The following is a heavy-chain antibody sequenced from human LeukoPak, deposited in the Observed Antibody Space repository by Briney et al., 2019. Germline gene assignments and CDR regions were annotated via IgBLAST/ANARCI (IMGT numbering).Heavy chain of an antibody. D-gene: IGHD6-13*01. CDR3: ARGSSWSYYFDY. Sequence: SETLSLTCTVSGGSISSSSYYWSWIRQPPGKGLEWIGYFYYSGSTNYSPSLKSRVTISIDTSKNQFSLKLNSVTAADTAVYYCARGSSWSYYFDYWGQGTLVTVSS. CDR1: GGSISSSSYY. V-gene: IGHV4-61*01. J-gene: IGHJ4*02. CDR2: FYYSGST.